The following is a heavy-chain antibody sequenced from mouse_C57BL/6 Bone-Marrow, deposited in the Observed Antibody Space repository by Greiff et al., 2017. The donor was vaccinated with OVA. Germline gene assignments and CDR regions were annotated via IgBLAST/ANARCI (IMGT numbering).Heavy chain of an antibody. Sequence: VQLQQSGAELVRPGASVTLSCKASGYTFTDYEMHWVKQTPVHGLEWIGAIDPETGGTAYNQKFKGKAILTADKSSSTAYMELRSLTSEHSAVYYCTRPLLPLDYWGQGTTLTVSS. V-gene: IGHV1-15*01. CDR2: IDPETGGT. CDR1: GYTFTDYE. CDR3: TRPLLPLDY. D-gene: IGHD1-1*01. J-gene: IGHJ2*01.